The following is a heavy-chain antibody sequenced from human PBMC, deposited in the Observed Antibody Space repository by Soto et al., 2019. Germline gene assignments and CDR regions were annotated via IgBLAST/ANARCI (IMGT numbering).Heavy chain of an antibody. CDR2: ISYDGSNK. J-gene: IGHJ4*02. CDR1: GFTFSNYA. D-gene: IGHD1-26*01. Sequence: GGSLRLSCAASGFTFSNYAMHWVRQAPGKGLEWVAVISYDGSNKYYADSVKGRFTISRDNSKNTLYVQMNSLRAEDTAVYYCAPLEWESLAFGYWGQGTLVTVS. CDR3: APLEWESLAFGY. V-gene: IGHV3-30-3*01.